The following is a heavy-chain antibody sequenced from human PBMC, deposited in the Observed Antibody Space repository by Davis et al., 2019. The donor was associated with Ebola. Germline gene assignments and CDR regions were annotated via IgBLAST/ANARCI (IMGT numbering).Heavy chain of an antibody. CDR3: ARHEGLRGMDV. CDR1: GYTFNSYG. V-gene: IGHV1-18*04. J-gene: IGHJ6*02. D-gene: IGHD3-16*01. CDR2: ISAYNGNT. Sequence: AASVKVSCKASGYTFNSYGIAWVRQAPGQGLEWMGWISAYNGNTNYSQKFQGRVTMATDTSTSTAYMELRSLRSDDTAVYYCARHEGLRGMDVWGQGTTVTVSS.